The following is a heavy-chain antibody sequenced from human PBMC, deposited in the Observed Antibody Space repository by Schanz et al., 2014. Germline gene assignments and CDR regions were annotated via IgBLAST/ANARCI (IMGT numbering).Heavy chain of an antibody. J-gene: IGHJ3*02. D-gene: IGHD6-13*01. CDR2: INVYNGDT. Sequence: QVQVIQSGPEVKKPGASVKVSCKASGYTFTNHYLHWVRQAPGQGLEWMGRINVYNGDTKFAKTFQDRVTLTTDTSTSTAYMELRSLRSDDTAVYYCARNIIATARAYDIWGQGTMVTVSS. CDR3: ARNIIATARAYDI. CDR1: GYTFTNHY. V-gene: IGHV1-18*04.